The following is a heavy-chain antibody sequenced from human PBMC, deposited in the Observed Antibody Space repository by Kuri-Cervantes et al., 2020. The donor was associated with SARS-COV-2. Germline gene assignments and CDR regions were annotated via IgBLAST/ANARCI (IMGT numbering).Heavy chain of an antibody. CDR2: ISSSSTI. CDR1: GFTFSDYY. CDR3: AREPTSVGRGCSSTSCYYEVDY. V-gene: IGHV3-69-1*02. J-gene: IGHJ4*02. D-gene: IGHD2-2*01. Sequence: GESLKISCVASGFTFSDYYMNWVRQAPGKGLEWVSSISSSSTIYYADSVKGRFTISRDNAKNSLYLQMNSLRAEDTAVYYCAREPTSVGRGCSSTSCYYEVDYWGQGTLVTVSS.